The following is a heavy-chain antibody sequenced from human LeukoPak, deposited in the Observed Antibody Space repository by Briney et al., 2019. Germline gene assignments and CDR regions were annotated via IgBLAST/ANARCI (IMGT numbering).Heavy chain of an antibody. CDR3: ARDAYSTDFDY. CDR2: ISSSSSTI. Sequence: GGSLRLSCAASGFTFSSYSMNWVRQAPGKGLGWGSYISSSSSTIYYADSVKGRFTISRDNAKNSLYLQMNSLRAEDTAVYYCARDAYSTDFDYWGQGTLVTVSS. V-gene: IGHV3-48*01. CDR1: GFTFSSYS. J-gene: IGHJ4*02. D-gene: IGHD4-11*01.